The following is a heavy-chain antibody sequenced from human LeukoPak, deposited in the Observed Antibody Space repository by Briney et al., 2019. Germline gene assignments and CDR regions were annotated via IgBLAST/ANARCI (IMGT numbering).Heavy chain of an antibody. CDR1: GFTLSGYS. CDR3: ARLNFWSGSLAAFDI. V-gene: IGHV3-21*01. J-gene: IGHJ3*02. D-gene: IGHD3-3*01. CDR2: ISSSSSNI. Sequence: GGSLRLSCAASGFTLSGYSMNWVRQAPGKGLEGVSSISSSSSNIYYADSVKGRFTISRDNAKNSVYLQMNSLRAEDTAVYYCARLNFWSGSLAAFDIWGQGTMVTVSS.